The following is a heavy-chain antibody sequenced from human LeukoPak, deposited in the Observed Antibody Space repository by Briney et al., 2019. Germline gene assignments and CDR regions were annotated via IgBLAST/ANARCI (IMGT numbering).Heavy chain of an antibody. J-gene: IGHJ3*02. D-gene: IGHD3-16*02. CDR3: XXXXXXXXGYXMNKIRGFAFDI. V-gene: IGHV4-34*01. Sequence: PSETLSLTCAVYGGSFSGYYWSWIRQPPGKGLEWIGEINHSGSTNYNPSLKSRVTISVDTSKNQFSLKLSSVTAADTAVYYCXXXXXXXXGYXMNKIRGFAFDIWGQGTMVTVSS. CDR2: INHSGST. CDR1: GGSFSGYY.